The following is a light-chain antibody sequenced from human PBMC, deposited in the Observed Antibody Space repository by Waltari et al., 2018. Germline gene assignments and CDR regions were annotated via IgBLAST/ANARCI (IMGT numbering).Light chain of an antibody. CDR3: SSYISSDTLEL. V-gene: IGLV2-14*03. Sequence: HSALTQPASVSGSPGQSITISCTGTSSDVGGYTNVSWYQQHPGKAPKLMIYDVSNRPSGVSNRFSGSKSGNTASLTISGLQAEDEADYYCSSYISSDTLELFGGGTSLTVL. CDR2: DVS. CDR1: SSDVGGYTN. J-gene: IGLJ2*01.